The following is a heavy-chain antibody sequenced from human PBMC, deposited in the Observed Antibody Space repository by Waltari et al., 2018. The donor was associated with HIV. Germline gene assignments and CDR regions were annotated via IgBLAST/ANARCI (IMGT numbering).Heavy chain of an antibody. V-gene: IGHV3-30*18. D-gene: IGHD4-4*01. CDR2: ISDDGDNK. CDR1: GFTFNSNG. CDR3: AKDEMADIDYSNPLQS. J-gene: IGHJ5*02. Sequence: QVKLVESGGGVVQTGRSLKLYCTASGFTFNSNGMHWVRHATGKGLEWVADISDDGDNKYYEYYVKGRITIARDNSNNMVFLQMNGLRPEDAAIYYCAKDEMADIDYSNPLQSWGQGTLVTVSS.